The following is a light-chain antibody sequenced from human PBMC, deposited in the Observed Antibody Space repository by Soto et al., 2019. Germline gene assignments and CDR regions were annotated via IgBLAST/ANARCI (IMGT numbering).Light chain of an antibody. CDR1: SSDVGGYKY. J-gene: IGLJ1*01. Sequence: QSVLTQPASVSGSPGQSIPISCTGTSSDVGGYKYVSWYQQHPGKAPKLMIYDVSNRPSGVSNRFSGSKSGNTASLTISGLQAEIEADYYCSSYTSSGTQFFGTGTKVSVL. V-gene: IGLV2-14*01. CDR2: DVS. CDR3: SSYTSSGTQF.